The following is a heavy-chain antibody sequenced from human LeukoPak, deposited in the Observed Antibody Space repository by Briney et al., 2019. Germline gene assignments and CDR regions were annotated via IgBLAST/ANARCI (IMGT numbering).Heavy chain of an antibody. J-gene: IGHJ4*02. V-gene: IGHV4-59*08. Sequence: SETLSLTCTVSGVSISSYYCSWIRQPPGKGLEWIGYIYYSGSTNYNPSLKSRVTIAVDTSKNQFSLKLSSVTAADTAVYYWARHDRYNWNYVDYWGQGTLVTVSS. CDR2: IYYSGST. D-gene: IGHD1-20*01. CDR3: ARHDRYNWNYVDY. CDR1: GVSISSYY.